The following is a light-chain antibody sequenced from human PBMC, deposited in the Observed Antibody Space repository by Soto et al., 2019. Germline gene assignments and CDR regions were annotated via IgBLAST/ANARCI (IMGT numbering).Light chain of an antibody. CDR3: SAWVDSRSAAV. CDR1: TSNISSNY. Sequence: QSVLTQPPSASGTPGQRVTITCSGSTSNISSNYVYWYQQLPGTAPKLRFYKNNQRPSGVPDRFSGSKSGTSASLAIMWLRSEGVADYYCSAWVDSRSAAVCGGGTKLTVL. CDR2: KNN. V-gene: IGLV1-47*01. J-gene: IGLJ2*01.